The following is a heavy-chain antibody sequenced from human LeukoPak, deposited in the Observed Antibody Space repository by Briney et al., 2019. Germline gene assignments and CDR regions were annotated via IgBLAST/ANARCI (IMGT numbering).Heavy chain of an antibody. Sequence: GGSLRLSCAASGFTFSSYSMNWVRQASGKRLEWVSSISSDSSYIYYADSVKGRFTISRDNAKNSLYLQMNSLRAEDTAVYYCARDVSRISDYWGQGALVTVSS. J-gene: IGHJ4*02. CDR3: ARDVSRISDY. CDR1: GFTFSSYS. D-gene: IGHD2-15*01. V-gene: IGHV3-21*01. CDR2: ISSDSSYI.